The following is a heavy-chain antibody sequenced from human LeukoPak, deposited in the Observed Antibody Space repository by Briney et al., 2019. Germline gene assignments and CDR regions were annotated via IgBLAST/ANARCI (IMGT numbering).Heavy chain of an antibody. V-gene: IGHV1-2*06. Sequence: ASVKVPCKASGYTFTGYYMHGVRQAPGKGLEWMGQIKPNSGGTNYEKNFQGRVTMIRDTSISTAYMELSRLISDDTAVYYCARARSGYLDHWGQGTLVTVSS. CDR2: IKPNSGGT. CDR3: ARARSGYLDH. J-gene: IGHJ4*02. D-gene: IGHD2-15*01. CDR1: GYTFTGYY.